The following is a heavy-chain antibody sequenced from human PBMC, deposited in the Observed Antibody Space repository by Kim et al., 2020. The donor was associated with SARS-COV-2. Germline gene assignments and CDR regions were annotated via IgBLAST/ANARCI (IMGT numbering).Heavy chain of an antibody. D-gene: IGHD1-20*01. CDR3: AREMRYNWFDP. Sequence: SETLSLTCTVYGGSINSYYWSWIRQSPGKGLEWIGYIYYSGSTNYNPSLKSRVTISVDTSKNQFSLKVSSVTAADTAVYYCAREMRYNWFDPWGQGTLVTVSS. J-gene: IGHJ5*02. CDR1: GGSINSYY. V-gene: IGHV4-59*13. CDR2: IYYSGST.